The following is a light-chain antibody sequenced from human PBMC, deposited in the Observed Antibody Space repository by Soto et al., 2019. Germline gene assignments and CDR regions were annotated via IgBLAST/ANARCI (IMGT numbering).Light chain of an antibody. V-gene: IGKV3-11*01. CDR3: QQRSNLSRPLT. Sequence: EIVLTQSPATLSLSPGERATLSCRASQSVSSYLAWYQQQPDQPTRILIYDASTRASGIPARFSGSGSGTGFTLTISSLEPEAYAVYYCQQRSNLSRPLTFGGGTKVEIK. CDR1: QSVSSY. J-gene: IGKJ4*01. CDR2: DAS.